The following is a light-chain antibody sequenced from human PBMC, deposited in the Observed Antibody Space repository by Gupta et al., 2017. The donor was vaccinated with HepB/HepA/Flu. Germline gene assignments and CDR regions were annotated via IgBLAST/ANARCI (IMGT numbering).Light chain of an antibody. J-gene: IGLJ3*02. V-gene: IGLV1-47*01. CDR1: SSNIGKNY. CDR2: RNN. CDR3: ADRDDSQSGWV. Sequence: QSVLTQPVSTSGTPGQRVTILSSGSSSNIGKNYVFWYQQLPGTAPKLLIYRNNKRPSGVSDRFSGSKSDTAATLAISWLRSDDEAHYYCADRDDSQSGWVFGGGTKLSVL.